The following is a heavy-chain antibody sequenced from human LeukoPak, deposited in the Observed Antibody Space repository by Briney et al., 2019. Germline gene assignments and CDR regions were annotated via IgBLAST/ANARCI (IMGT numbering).Heavy chain of an antibody. CDR3: ARDRSVVVVVPAAELDYYYYGMDV. D-gene: IGHD2-2*01. V-gene: IGHV1-18*04. Sequence: ASVKVSCKASGYTFNNYAINWVRQAPGQGLEWMGWISAYNGNTNYAQKLQGRVTMTTDTSTSTAYMELRSLRSDDTAVYYCARDRSVVVVVPAAELDYYYYGMDVWGQGTTVTVSS. J-gene: IGHJ6*02. CDR2: ISAYNGNT. CDR1: GYTFNNYA.